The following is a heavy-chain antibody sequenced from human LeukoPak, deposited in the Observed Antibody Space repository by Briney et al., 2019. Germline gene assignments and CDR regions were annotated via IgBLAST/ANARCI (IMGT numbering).Heavy chain of an antibody. D-gene: IGHD3-10*01. CDR1: GFTFSSYS. CDR3: ARKAGYYYGSGDY. J-gene: IGHJ4*02. Sequence: HPGGSLRLSCAASGFTFSSYSMNWVRQAPGKGLEWVSAIGGSGASTYYADSVKGRFTISRDNSKNTLYLQMNSLRAEDTAVYYCARKAGYYYGSGDYWGQGTLVTVSS. CDR2: IGGSGAST. V-gene: IGHV3-23*01.